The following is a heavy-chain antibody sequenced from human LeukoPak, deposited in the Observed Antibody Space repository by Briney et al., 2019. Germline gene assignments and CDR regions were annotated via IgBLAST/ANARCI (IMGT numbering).Heavy chain of an antibody. CDR1: GYTLTGYY. CDR2: INTNTGAT. J-gene: IGHJ4*02. Sequence: DSVKVSCKASGYTLTGYYLHWVRQAPGQGLEWMGWINTNTGATHSAQKFQGRITMTRDTSISTAYMALSRLRSDDTAVYYCARDRVGSGWPRPYYFEVWGQGTLVSVSP. V-gene: IGHV1-2*02. CDR3: ARDRVGSGWPRPYYFEV. D-gene: IGHD6-19*01.